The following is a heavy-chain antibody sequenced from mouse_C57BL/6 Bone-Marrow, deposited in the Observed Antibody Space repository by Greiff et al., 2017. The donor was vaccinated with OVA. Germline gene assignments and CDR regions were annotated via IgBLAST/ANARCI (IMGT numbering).Heavy chain of an antibody. J-gene: IGHJ2*01. CDR1: GYTFTDYY. V-gene: IGHV1-26*01. Sequence: EVQLQQSGPELMKPGASVKISCKASGYTFTDYYMNWVKQSHGKSLEWIGDINPNNGGTSYNQKFKGKATLTVDKSSSTAYMELRSLTSEDSAVYYCAFIGDYWGQGTTLTVSS. CDR2: INPNNGGT. D-gene: IGHD1-1*01. CDR3: AFIGDY.